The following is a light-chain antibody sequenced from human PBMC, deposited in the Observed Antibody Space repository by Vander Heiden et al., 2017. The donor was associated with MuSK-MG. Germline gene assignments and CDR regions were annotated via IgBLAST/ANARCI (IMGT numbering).Light chain of an antibody. CDR1: QNVLYSSNNKNY. V-gene: IGKV4-1*01. Sequence: DIVMTQSPDSLAVSLGERATINCKSSQNVLYSSNNKNYLAWYQKKPGQPPKLLIYWASTRESGVPDRFSGGGSGTDFTLTISSLQAEDAAVYYCQQEVSTLYTFGQGTKLEIK. CDR2: WAS. J-gene: IGKJ2*01. CDR3: QQEVSTLYT.